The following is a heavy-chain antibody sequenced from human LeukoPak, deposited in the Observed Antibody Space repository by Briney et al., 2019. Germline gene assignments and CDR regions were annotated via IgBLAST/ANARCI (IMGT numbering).Heavy chain of an antibody. J-gene: IGHJ2*01. D-gene: IGHD3-3*01. V-gene: IGHV4-34*01. CDR2: INHSGST. CDR1: GGSFSGYY. CDR3: AHLIDFYWYFDL. Sequence: PSETLSLTCAVYGGSFSGYYWSWIRQPPRKGLEWIGEINHSGSTNYNPSLKSRVTISVDTSKNQFSLKLSSVTAADTAVYYCAHLIDFYWYFDLWGRGTLVTVSS.